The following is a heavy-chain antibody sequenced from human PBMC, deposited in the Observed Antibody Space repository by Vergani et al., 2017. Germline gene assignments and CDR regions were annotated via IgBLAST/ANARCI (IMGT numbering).Heavy chain of an antibody. D-gene: IGHD3-10*01. CDR1: GGSISSYY. Sequence: QVQLQESGPGLVKPSETLSLTCTVSGGSISSYYWSWIRQPPGKGLEWIGYIYYSGSTNYNPSLKSRVTISVDTSKNQISLKLSSVTAADTAVYYCARGGRGYYGSGSYYPPDYWGQGTLVTVSS. CDR2: IYYSGST. J-gene: IGHJ4*02. CDR3: ARGGRGYYGSGSYYPPDY. V-gene: IGHV4-59*01.